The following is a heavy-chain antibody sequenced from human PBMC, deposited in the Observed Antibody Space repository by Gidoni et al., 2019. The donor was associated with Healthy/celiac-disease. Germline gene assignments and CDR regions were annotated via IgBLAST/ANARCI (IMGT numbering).Heavy chain of an antibody. D-gene: IGHD4-17*01. Sequence: QVQLVQSGAEVKKPGASVKVSCKASGYTFTRYAMHWVRQAPGQRLEWMGWINAGNGNTKYSQKFQVRVTITRDTSASKAYMELSSLRSEDTAVYYCARVLWDYGDLEGWYFDLWGRGTLVTVSS. V-gene: IGHV1-3*01. CDR2: INAGNGNT. J-gene: IGHJ2*01. CDR1: GYTFTRYA. CDR3: ARVLWDYGDLEGWYFDL.